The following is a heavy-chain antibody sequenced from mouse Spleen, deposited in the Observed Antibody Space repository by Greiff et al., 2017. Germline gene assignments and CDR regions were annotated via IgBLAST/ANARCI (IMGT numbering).Heavy chain of an antibody. D-gene: IGHD2-13*01. V-gene: IGHV1-47*01. CDR3: ARGDADAMDY. Sequence: VQLQQSGAELVKPGASVKMSCTASGYTFTTYSIEWVKQKPGKSLEWIGNFHPYNDDTKYNEKFKGKATLTVDTSSSTVYLQLSRLTSDDSAVYYCARGDADAMDYWGQGTSVTVSS. CDR2: FHPYNDDT. J-gene: IGHJ4*01. CDR1: GYTFTTYS.